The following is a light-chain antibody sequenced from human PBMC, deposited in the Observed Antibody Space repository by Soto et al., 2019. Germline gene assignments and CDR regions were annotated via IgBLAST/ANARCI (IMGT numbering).Light chain of an antibody. CDR1: SSNIGGNT. CDR3: AAWDDSLNGVV. V-gene: IGLV1-44*01. CDR2: SNN. J-gene: IGLJ2*01. Sequence: QSVLTQPPSASGTPGQRVTISCSGSSSNIGGNTVNWYQQFPGTAPKLLIYSNNQRPPGVPDRFSGSKSGTSASLAISGLQSEDEADYYCAAWDDSLNGVVFGGGTKLTVL.